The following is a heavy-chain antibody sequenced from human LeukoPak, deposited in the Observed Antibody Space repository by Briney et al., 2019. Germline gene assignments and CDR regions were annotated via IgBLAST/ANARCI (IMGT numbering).Heavy chain of an antibody. CDR1: GYSFPNYW. V-gene: IGHV5-51*01. J-gene: IGHJ6*02. CDR2: IYPGDSDT. CDR3: ARHPKIMTTVTPIYGMDV. Sequence: GESLKISCKGSGYSFPNYWIGWVRQMPGKGLEWMGIIYPGDSDTRYSPSFQGQVTISADKSISTAYLQWSSLKASDTAMYYCARHPKIMTTVTPIYGMDVWGQGTTVTVSS. D-gene: IGHD4-17*01.